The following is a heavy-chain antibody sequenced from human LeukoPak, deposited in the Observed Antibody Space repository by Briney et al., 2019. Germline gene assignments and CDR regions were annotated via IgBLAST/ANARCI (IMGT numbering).Heavy chain of an antibody. CDR2: ISYNGVNK. CDR1: GFNFSGHA. Sequence: PGRSLRLSCTASGFNFSGHAMHWVRQTPGKGLEWVAVISYNGVNKNYGDSVTGRFTISRDNSRNTVYGQMDSLRSEDTAVYYCARARTSWHGASIDYRGQGTLVTVSS. D-gene: IGHD1-14*01. V-gene: IGHV3-30*03. J-gene: IGHJ4*02. CDR3: ARARTSWHGASIDY.